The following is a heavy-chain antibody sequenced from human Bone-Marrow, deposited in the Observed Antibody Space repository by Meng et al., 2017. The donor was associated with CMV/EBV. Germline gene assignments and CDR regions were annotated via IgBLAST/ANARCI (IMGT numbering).Heavy chain of an antibody. J-gene: IGHJ5*02. D-gene: IGHD6-19*01. CDR2: INPSGGST. CDR3: ARSWSVARTPRNWFDP. Sequence: ASVKVSCKASGYTFTSYYMHWVRQAPGQGLEWMGIINPSGGSTSYAQKFQGRVTMTRDTSTSTVYVELSSLRSEDTAVYYCARSWSVARTPRNWFDPWGQGTLVTVSS. CDR1: GYTFTSYY. V-gene: IGHV1-46*01.